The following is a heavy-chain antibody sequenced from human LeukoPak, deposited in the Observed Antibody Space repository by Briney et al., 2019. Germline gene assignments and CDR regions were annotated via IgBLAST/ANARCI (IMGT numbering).Heavy chain of an antibody. V-gene: IGHV1-24*01. CDR3: ASLVGATGAFDI. Sequence: ASVKVSCKVSGYTLTELSMHWVRQAPGKGLEWMGGFDPEDGETIYAQKSQGRVTMTEDTSTDTAYMELSSLRSEDTAVYYCASLVGATGAFDIWGQGTMVTVSS. J-gene: IGHJ3*02. CDR2: FDPEDGET. CDR1: GYTLTELS. D-gene: IGHD1-26*01.